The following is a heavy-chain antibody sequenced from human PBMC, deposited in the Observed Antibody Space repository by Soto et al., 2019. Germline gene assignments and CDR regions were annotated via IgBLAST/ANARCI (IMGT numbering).Heavy chain of an antibody. V-gene: IGHV1-18*01. CDR3: VRIVREIGRGQDRSQNWFDP. CDR2: ISAYNGNT. CDR1: GYTFTSYG. D-gene: IGHD1-26*01. Sequence: ASVKVSCKASGYTFTSYGISWVRQAPGQGLEWMGWISAYNGNTNYAQKLQGRVTMTTDTSTSTAYMELRSLRSDDTAVYYCVRIVREIGRGQDRSQNWFDPWGQGTLVTVSS. J-gene: IGHJ5*02.